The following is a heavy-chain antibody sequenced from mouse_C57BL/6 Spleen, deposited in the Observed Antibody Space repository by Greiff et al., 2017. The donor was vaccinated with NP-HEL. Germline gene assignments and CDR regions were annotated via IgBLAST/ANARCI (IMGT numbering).Heavy chain of an antibody. CDR2: IDPEDGDT. Sequence: EVQLQQSGAELVRPGASVKLSCTASGFNIKDYYMHWVKQRPEQGLEWIGRIDPEDGDTEYAPKFQGKATMTADTSSNTAYLQLSSLTSEDTAVYYCTTHYYGSSTGYFDVWGTGTTVTVSS. CDR1: GFNIKDYY. CDR3: TTHYYGSSTGYFDV. J-gene: IGHJ1*03. V-gene: IGHV14-1*01. D-gene: IGHD1-1*01.